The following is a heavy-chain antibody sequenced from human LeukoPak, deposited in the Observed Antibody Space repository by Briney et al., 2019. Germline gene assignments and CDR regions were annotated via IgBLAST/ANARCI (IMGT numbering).Heavy chain of an antibody. CDR2: ISSSGNTI. CDR1: GFTFSDYY. D-gene: IGHD1-26*01. CDR3: ARAEYSGSYPLWY. J-gene: IGHJ4*02. Sequence: GGSLRLSCAASGFTFSDYYMCWIRQAPGKGLEWVSYISSSGNTIYYADSVKGRFTISRDNAKNSLYLQMNSLRAEDTAVYYCARAEYSGSYPLWYWGQGTLVTVSS. V-gene: IGHV3-11*01.